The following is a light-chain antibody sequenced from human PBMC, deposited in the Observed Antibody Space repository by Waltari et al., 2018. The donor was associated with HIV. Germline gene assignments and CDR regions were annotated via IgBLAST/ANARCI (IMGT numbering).Light chain of an antibody. V-gene: IGLV3-25*03. Sequence: SYELTQPPSVSVSTGQTAKITCSGDALPNQYAHWYQQKPGQAPLLVIYKDTQRPSGIPERFSGSHSGTTVTLTISGVQAEDEADYYCESADNSGTYWVFGGGTKLSVL. CDR2: KDT. CDR1: ALPNQY. CDR3: ESADNSGTYWV. J-gene: IGLJ3*02.